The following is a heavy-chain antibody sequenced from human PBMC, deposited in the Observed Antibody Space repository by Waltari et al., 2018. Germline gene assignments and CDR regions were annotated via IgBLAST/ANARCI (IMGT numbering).Heavy chain of an antibody. D-gene: IGHD1-26*01. CDR3: ARGGEATHATKWPGSNWFDP. J-gene: IGHJ5*02. CDR1: GYPFTGHY. V-gene: IGHV1-2*02. Sequence: QAQLVQSGAEVKKPGASVKVSCKASGYPFTGHYLHRVLQAPGQGLGWMGWIDPYTGGTNYPQNFQGRVSMMTDTSISTAYMELSRLTSDDTALYYCARGGEATHATKWPGSNWFDPWGQGTLVTVSS. CDR2: IDPYTGGT.